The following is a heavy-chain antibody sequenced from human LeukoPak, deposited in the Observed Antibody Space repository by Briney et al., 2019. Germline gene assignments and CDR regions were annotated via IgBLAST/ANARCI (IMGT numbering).Heavy chain of an antibody. D-gene: IGHD3-10*01. Sequence: PGGSLRLSCAASGFTFDDYTMHWVRQAPGKGLEWVSFINGDSSSTDYADSVKGRFTISRDNSRNSLSLQMNSLKTEDTALYYCAKAPPSDIGALAFDYWGQGILVTVSS. J-gene: IGHJ4*02. V-gene: IGHV3-43*02. CDR1: GFTFDDYT. CDR2: INGDSSST. CDR3: AKAPPSDIGALAFDY.